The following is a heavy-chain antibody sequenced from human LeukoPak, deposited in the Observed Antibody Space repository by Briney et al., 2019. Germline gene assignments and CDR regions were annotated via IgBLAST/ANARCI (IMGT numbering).Heavy chain of an antibody. J-gene: IGHJ4*02. CDR3: ARRVAAIQGLFDY. D-gene: IGHD2-15*01. CDR2: ITNSGGTI. Sequence: PGGSLRLSCAAPGFTFSSFWMNWVRQAPGKGLEWVSYITNSGGTIYYADSVKGRFTISRDNAKNSLYVQMNSLRAEDTAVYYCARRVAAIQGLFDYWGQGTLVTVSS. CDR1: GFTFSSFW. V-gene: IGHV3-48*04.